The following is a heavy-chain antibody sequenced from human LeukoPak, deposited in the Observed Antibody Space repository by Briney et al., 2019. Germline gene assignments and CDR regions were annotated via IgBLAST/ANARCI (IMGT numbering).Heavy chain of an antibody. V-gene: IGHV3-33*06. CDR1: GFTFSSYG. Sequence: PGGSLRLSCAASGFTFSSYGMHWVRQAPGKGLEWVAVIWYDGSNKYYADSVKGRFTISRDNSKNTLYLQMNSLRAEDTDVYYCAKDHQPSSSLDCYFDYWGQGTLVTVSS. J-gene: IGHJ4*02. D-gene: IGHD6-6*01. CDR2: IWYDGSNK. CDR3: AKDHQPSSSLDCYFDY.